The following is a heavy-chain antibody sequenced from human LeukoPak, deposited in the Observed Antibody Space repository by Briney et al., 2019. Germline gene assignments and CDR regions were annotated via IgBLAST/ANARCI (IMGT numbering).Heavy chain of an antibody. CDR2: INPNSGGT. J-gene: IGHJ5*02. Sequence: ASVKVSCKASGYTFTGYYKHWVRQAPGQGLEWMVWINPNSGGTNYAQKFQGRVTMTRDTSISTAYMELSRLRSDDTAVYYCARGYSSSWYLSGFDPWGQGTLVTVSS. CDR3: ARGYSSSWYLSGFDP. V-gene: IGHV1-2*02. CDR1: GYTFTGYY. D-gene: IGHD6-13*01.